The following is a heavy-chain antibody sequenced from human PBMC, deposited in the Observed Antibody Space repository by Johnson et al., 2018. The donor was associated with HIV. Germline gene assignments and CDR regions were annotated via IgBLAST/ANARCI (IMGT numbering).Heavy chain of an antibody. CDR2: MWYDGSNK. CDR3: AKGLALVGDSKFAFDI. Sequence: QVQLVESGGGVVQPGRSLRLSCTASGFPFSSYGMHWVRQAPGRGLEWVAVMWYDGSNKYYADSVKGRFTISRDNSKNTLYLQMNSLRAEDTAVYYCAKGLALVGDSKFAFDIWGQGTMVTVSS. CDR1: GFPFSSYG. D-gene: IGHD1-26*01. J-gene: IGHJ3*02. V-gene: IGHV3-33*06.